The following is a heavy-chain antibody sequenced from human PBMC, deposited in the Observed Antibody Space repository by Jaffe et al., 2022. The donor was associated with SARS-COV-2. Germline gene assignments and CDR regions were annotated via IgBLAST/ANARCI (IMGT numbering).Heavy chain of an antibody. Sequence: QVQLQESGPGLVKPSQTLSLTCTVSGGSISSGSYYWSWIRQPAGKGLEWIGRIYTSGSTNYNPSLKSRVTISVDTSKNQFSLKLSSVTAADTAVYYCARTIPGGSYYGYWGQGTLVTVSS. V-gene: IGHV4-61*02. CDR1: GGSISSGSYY. D-gene: IGHD1-26*01. CDR3: ARTIPGGSYYGY. J-gene: IGHJ4*02. CDR2: IYTSGST.